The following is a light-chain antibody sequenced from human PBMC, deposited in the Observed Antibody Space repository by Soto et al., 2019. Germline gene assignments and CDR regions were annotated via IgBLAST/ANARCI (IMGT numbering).Light chain of an antibody. V-gene: IGKV1-9*01. CDR3: QQLNSYPRT. J-gene: IGKJ4*01. Sequence: IQMTQSPSSLSASVGDRVNVTWRASQGISSYLAWYQQKQGQAPKLLIYAASTLQSGVPSRFSGMGSGTECTLTLSRLQPEDFETYYCQQLNSYPRTFGGGTQVDI. CDR2: AAS. CDR1: QGISSY.